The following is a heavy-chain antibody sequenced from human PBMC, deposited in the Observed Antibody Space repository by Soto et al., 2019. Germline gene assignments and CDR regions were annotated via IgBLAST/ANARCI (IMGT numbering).Heavy chain of an antibody. V-gene: IGHV1-24*01. D-gene: IGHD3-22*01. Sequence: ASVKVSCKVSGYTLTELSMHWVRQAPGKGLEWMGGFDPEDGETIYAQKFQGRVTMTEDTSTDTAYMELSSLRSEDTAVYYCATYPTYYYDSSGYYRFAYWGQGTLVTVSS. CDR3: ATYPTYYYDSSGYYRFAY. J-gene: IGHJ4*02. CDR2: FDPEDGET. CDR1: GYTLTELS.